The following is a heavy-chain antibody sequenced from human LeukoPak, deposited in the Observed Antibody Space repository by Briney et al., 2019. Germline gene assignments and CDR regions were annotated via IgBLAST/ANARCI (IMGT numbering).Heavy chain of an antibody. Sequence: GGSLRLSCAVSGFTFTDTYMTWIRQAPGKGLESLSYISPSGTDISYADSVKGRFTISRDNAKNSLYLQMNSLRAEDTAVYYCARGSDQRWFDPWGQGTLVTVSS. D-gene: IGHD6-25*01. CDR1: GFTFTDTY. CDR2: ISPSGTDI. CDR3: ARGSDQRWFDP. V-gene: IGHV3-11*01. J-gene: IGHJ5*02.